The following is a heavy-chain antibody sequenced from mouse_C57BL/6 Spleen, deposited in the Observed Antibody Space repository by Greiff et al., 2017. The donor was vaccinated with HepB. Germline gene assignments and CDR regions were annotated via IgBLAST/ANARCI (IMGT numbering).Heavy chain of an antibody. D-gene: IGHD3-2*02. V-gene: IGHV1-80*01. CDR1: GYAFSSYW. CDR2: IYPGDGDT. CDR3: ARFGSSGYLDY. J-gene: IGHJ2*01. Sequence: QVQLQQSGAELVKPGASVKISCKASGYAFSSYWMNWVKQRPGKGLEWIGQIYPGDGDTNYNGKFKGKATLTADKSSSTAYMQLSSLTSEDSAVYFCARFGSSGYLDYWGQGTTLTVSS.